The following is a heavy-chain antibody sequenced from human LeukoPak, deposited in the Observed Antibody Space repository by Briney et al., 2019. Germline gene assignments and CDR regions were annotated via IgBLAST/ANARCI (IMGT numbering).Heavy chain of an antibody. V-gene: IGHV1-3*01. CDR1: GYTFTSYA. J-gene: IGHJ5*02. CDR3: ARDHGPAAYYYGSGSFKAQLGAWFDP. D-gene: IGHD3-10*01. CDR2: INAGNGNT. Sequence: ASVKVSCKASGYTFTSYAMHWVRQAPGQRLEWMGWINAGNGNTKYSQKFQGRVTITRDTSASTAYMELSSLRSEDTAVYYCARDHGPAAYYYGSGSFKAQLGAWFDPWGQGTLVTVSS.